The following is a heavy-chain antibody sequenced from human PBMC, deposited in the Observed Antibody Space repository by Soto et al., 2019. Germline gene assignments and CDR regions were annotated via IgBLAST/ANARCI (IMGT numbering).Heavy chain of an antibody. D-gene: IGHD3-16*01. J-gene: IGHJ6*02. CDR3: ARVPSPFDFYYAMDV. V-gene: IGHV4-30-4*02. CDR1: GDSICSGNKH. CDR2: IFSSGTT. Sequence: PSETLSLTCTVSGDSICSGNKHWSWIPQAPGKGLEWTGYIFSSGTTYYNPSLKSRLTMSLDTSQNQFSLKLNSVTAVDTAVYFCARVPSPFDFYYAMDVWGQGTTVTSP.